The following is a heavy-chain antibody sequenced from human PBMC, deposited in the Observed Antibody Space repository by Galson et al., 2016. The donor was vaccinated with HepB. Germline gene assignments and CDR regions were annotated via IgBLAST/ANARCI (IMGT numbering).Heavy chain of an antibody. CDR2: IHHSGST. V-gene: IGHV4-34*01. CDR3: ARDQDRYGMDV. CDR1: GGSFSAYN. D-gene: IGHD2-15*01. J-gene: IGHJ6*02. Sequence: SETLSLTCAVYGGSFSAYNWTWIRQPPGKGLEWIGEIHHSGSTIYNPSLKSRLTISVDTSKNQFSLNLISVTPEDTALYYCARDQDRYGMDVWGQGTTVTVSS.